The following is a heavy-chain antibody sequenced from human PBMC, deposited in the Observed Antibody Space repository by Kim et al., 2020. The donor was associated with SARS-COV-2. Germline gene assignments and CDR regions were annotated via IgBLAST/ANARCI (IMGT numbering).Heavy chain of an antibody. Sequence: GGSLRLSCAASGFTFSSYGMHWVRQAPGKGLEWVAVIWYDGSNKYYADSVKGRFTISRDNSKNTLYLQMNSLRAEDTAVYYCARVQQLPHSRDPFDFWGQGTLVTVSS. CDR2: IWYDGSNK. J-gene: IGHJ4*02. V-gene: IGHV3-33*01. CDR3: ARVQQLPHSRDPFDF. D-gene: IGHD6-13*01. CDR1: GFTFSSYG.